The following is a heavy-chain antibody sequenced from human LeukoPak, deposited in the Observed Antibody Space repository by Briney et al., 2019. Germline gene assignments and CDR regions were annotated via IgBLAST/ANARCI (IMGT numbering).Heavy chain of an antibody. J-gene: IGHJ4*02. V-gene: IGHV3-21*01. CDR3: ARDYDGSGYFGY. CDR1: GFTFSLYT. D-gene: IGHD3-22*01. Sequence: GGSLRLSCAASGFTFSLYTMNWVRQAPGKGLEWVSSISSSSNYIYYADSVKGRFTISRDNAKNSLYLQMNSLRAEDTAVCYCARDYDGSGYFGYWGQGTLVTVSS. CDR2: ISSSSNYI.